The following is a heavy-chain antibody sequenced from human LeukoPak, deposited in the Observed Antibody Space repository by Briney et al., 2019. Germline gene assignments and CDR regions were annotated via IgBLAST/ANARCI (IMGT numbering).Heavy chain of an antibody. CDR1: GFTFSTYS. CDR2: IGGSSIYI. D-gene: IGHD3-22*01. CDR3: ARDPPYYDSSGYYYDY. Sequence: GGSLRLSCAASGFTFSTYSMNWVRQAPGKGLEWVSSIGGSSIYIYYADSVKGRFTISRDNAKNSLYLQMNSLRAEDTAVYYCARDPPYYDSSGYYYDYWGRGTLVTVSS. V-gene: IGHV3-21*01. J-gene: IGHJ4*02.